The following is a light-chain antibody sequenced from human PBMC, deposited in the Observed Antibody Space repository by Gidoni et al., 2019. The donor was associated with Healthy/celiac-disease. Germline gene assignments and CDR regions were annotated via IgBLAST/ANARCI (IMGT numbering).Light chain of an antibody. CDR1: QGISSA. Sequence: IQFTQSPSSLSASVGDRVTITCRASQGISSALAWYQQKPGKAPKLLIYDASSLESGVPSRFSGSGSGTDFTLTISSLQPEDFATYYCQQFNNYPQSYTFGQXTKLEIK. J-gene: IGKJ2*01. V-gene: IGKV1D-13*01. CDR2: DAS. CDR3: QQFNNYPQSYT.